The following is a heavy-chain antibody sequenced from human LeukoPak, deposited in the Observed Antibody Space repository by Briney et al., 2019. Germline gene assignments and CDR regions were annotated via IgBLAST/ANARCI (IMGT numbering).Heavy chain of an antibody. V-gene: IGHV3-21*01. CDR3: ARDSVAGYEVYFDY. J-gene: IGHJ4*02. D-gene: IGHD5-12*01. Sequence: GGSLGLSCAASGFTFSSYSMNWVRQAPGKGLEWVSSISSSSSYIYYADSVKGRFTISRDNAKNSLYLQMNSLRAEDTAVYYCARDSVAGYEVYFDYWGQGTLVTVSS. CDR1: GFTFSSYS. CDR2: ISSSSSYI.